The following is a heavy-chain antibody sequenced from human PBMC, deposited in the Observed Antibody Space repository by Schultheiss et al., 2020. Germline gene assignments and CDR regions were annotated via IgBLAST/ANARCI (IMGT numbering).Heavy chain of an antibody. CDR1: GFTFSNYW. Sequence: GGSLRLSCAASGFTFSNYWMTWVRQAPGKGLEWVANIKEDGSDKYYVDSVKGRFTISRDNAKNSLYLQMNSLREEDTAVYYCARASCGGDCYPLDAFDIWGQGTMVTVSS. CDR3: ARASCGGDCYPLDAFDI. V-gene: IGHV3-7*01. D-gene: IGHD2-21*02. CDR2: IKEDGSDK. J-gene: IGHJ3*02.